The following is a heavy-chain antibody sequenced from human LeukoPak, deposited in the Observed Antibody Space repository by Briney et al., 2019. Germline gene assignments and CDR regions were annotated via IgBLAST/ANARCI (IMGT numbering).Heavy chain of an antibody. Sequence: GGSLRLSCAASGFTFSYYWMYWVRQAPGKGLEWVASIKLDGSEQYYLGSVRGRFTISRDNARNSLYLQMNSLRAEDTAMYYCARDSPRGWSMDVWGKGTTVTVSS. D-gene: IGHD3-10*01. CDR2: IKLDGSEQ. J-gene: IGHJ6*03. CDR3: ARDSPRGWSMDV. CDR1: GFTFSYYW. V-gene: IGHV3-7*01.